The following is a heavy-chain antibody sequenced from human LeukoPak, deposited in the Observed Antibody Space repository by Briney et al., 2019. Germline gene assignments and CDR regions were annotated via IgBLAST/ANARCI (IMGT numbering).Heavy chain of an antibody. CDR2: INQDGSAK. D-gene: IGHD5-12*01. CDR1: GFTLSSHR. J-gene: IGHJ4*02. CDR3: ARWDIRGTAHQLDY. Sequence: GGSLRLSCAASGFTLSSHRMTWVRQAPGKGLEWVANINQDGSAKYYVDSVKGRFTISRDNAKNSMYLQMNSLRAEDTAVYYCARWDIRGTAHQLDYWGQGTLVTVSS. V-gene: IGHV3-7*01.